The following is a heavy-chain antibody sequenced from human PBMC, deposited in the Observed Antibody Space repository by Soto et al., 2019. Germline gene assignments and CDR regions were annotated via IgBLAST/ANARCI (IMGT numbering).Heavy chain of an antibody. V-gene: IGHV4-34*01. J-gene: IGHJ5*02. CDR2: INHSGST. Sequence: SETLSLTCAVYGGPFSGYYWSWIRQPPGNGLEWIGEINHSGSTNYNPSLKSRVTISVDTSKNQFSLKLSSVTAADTAVYYCARGLSNLSPYTITTKTSSQARFDPWGQGTLVTVSS. CDR3: ARGLSNLSPYTITTKTSSQARFDP. CDR1: GGPFSGYY. D-gene: IGHD5-12*01.